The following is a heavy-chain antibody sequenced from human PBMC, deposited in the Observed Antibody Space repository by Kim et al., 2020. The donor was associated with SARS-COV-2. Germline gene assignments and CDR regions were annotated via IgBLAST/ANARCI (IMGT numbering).Heavy chain of an antibody. J-gene: IGHJ4*02. Sequence: THYNPSLWSRVTMSLDTARNQCSLKVTSLTAADTAIYYCARGLDPYKLGTVWGRGTLVTVSS. D-gene: IGHD7-27*01. CDR3: ARGLDPYKLGTV. CDR2: T. V-gene: IGHV4-34*01.